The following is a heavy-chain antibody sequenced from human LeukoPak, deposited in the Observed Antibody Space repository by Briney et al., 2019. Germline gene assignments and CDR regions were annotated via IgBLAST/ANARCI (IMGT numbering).Heavy chain of an antibody. CDR1: AFSFSDYN. CDR3: ARGRWDGYNLLDAFDI. Sequence: GGSLRLSCAASAFSFSDYNMNWVRQAPGKGLEWVSSITSTGSYIYYADSVKGRFTISRDNAKNSLFLQLNSLRAEDTAVYYCARGRWDGYNLLDAFDIWGQGTVVTVSS. J-gene: IGHJ3*02. D-gene: IGHD5-24*01. V-gene: IGHV3-21*01. CDR2: ITSTGSYI.